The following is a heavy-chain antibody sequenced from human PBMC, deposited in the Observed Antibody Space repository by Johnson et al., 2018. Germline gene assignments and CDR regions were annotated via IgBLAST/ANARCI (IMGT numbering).Heavy chain of an antibody. V-gene: IGHV3-9*01. Sequence: VQLVESGGGLVQPGRSLRLSCAASGFRFDDYAMHWVRQAPGKGLEWVSIISWNSGSIGYADSVKGRFTISRDNAKNSLYLQMNSLRAEDTAFYYCAKEGYSFYGMDVWGKGTAVTVSS. J-gene: IGHJ6*04. CDR1: GFRFDDYA. D-gene: IGHD3-22*01. CDR2: ISWNSGSI. CDR3: AKEGYSFYGMDV.